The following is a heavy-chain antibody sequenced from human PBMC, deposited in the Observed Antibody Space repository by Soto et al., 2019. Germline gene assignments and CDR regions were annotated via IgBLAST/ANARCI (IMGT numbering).Heavy chain of an antibody. CDR2: IYTRGST. D-gene: IGHD3-10*01. V-gene: IGHV4-4*07. Sequence: PSETLSLTCTVSGASINSYYWSWIRQSAGKGLEWIGRIYTRGSTNYNPSLKSRVTMSVDTSRNQFSLKVISVTAADTAVYYCARDHYLSVDVWGQGTTVTVSS. CDR1: GASINSYY. CDR3: ARDHYLSVDV. J-gene: IGHJ6*02.